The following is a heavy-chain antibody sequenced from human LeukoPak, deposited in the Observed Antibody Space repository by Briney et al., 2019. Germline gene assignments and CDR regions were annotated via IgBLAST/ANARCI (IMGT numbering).Heavy chain of an antibody. CDR1: GFTFSSYG. J-gene: IGHJ4*02. D-gene: IGHD2-2*01. CDR3: ARGRYSSRSGGYYFDI. CDR2: ISYDGSNK. V-gene: IGHV3-30*03. Sequence: GGSLRLSCAASGFTFSSYGMHWVRQAPGKGLEWVAVISYDGSNKYYADSVKGRFTISRDNAKNSLSLQMNSLRAEDTAVYYCARGRYSSRSGGYYFDIWGREPWSPSPQ.